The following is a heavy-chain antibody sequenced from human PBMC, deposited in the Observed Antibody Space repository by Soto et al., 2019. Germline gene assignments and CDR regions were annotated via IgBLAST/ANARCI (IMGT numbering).Heavy chain of an antibody. J-gene: IGHJ4*02. CDR1: GYTFTTYY. Sequence: QVQLVQSGAEVKKPGASVRVSCKASGYTFTTYYMHWVRQAPGQGLEWIGIINPGGGSTSYAQKLHGRGTMTRDTSTSTVYMELSSLRSEDPAVYYCARGLAVAYSPALLWGQGTLVTVSS. D-gene: IGHD6-19*01. CDR2: INPGGGST. CDR3: ARGLAVAYSPALL. V-gene: IGHV1-46*01.